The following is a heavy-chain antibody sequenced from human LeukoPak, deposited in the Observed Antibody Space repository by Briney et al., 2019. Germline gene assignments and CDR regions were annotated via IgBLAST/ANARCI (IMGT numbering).Heavy chain of an antibody. J-gene: IGHJ4*02. CDR3: VKVQGSGSYRFDF. D-gene: IGHD3-10*01. CDR2: VTGTGGNT. V-gene: IGHV3-23*01. CDR1: GFTFDSYA. Sequence: GGSLRLSCEGSGFTFDSYAMSWVRQSPGKGLEWVSAVTGTGGNTYHADSVKDRFTISRDNSKNTVYLQMNSLRAEDPAIYYCVKVQGSGSYRFDFWGQGTLVTVSS.